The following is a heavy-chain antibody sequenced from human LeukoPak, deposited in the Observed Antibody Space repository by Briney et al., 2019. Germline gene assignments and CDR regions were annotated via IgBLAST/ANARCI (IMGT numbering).Heavy chain of an antibody. CDR2: IYYSGST. CDR1: GGSISSGGYY. J-gene: IGHJ6*02. CDR3: ARGRLSRSSTSYYYYGMDV. Sequence: SQTLSLTCTVSGGSISSGGYYWSWIRQHPGKGLEWIGYIYYSGSTYYNPSLKSRVTISVDTSKNQFSLKLSSVTAADTAVYYCARGRLSRSSTSYYYYGMDVWGQGTTVTVSS. D-gene: IGHD2-2*01. V-gene: IGHV4-31*03.